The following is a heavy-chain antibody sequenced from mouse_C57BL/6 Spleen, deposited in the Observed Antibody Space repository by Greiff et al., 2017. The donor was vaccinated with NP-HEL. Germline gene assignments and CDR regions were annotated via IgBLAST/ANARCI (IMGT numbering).Heavy chain of an antibody. V-gene: IGHV1-15*01. Sequence: VQLQQSGAELVRPGASVTLSCKASGYTFTDYEMHWVKQTPVHGLEWIGAIDPETGGTAYNQKFKGKAILTADKSSSTAYMELRSLTSEDSAVYYCTSSKTGVADFDYWGQGTTLTVPS. J-gene: IGHJ2*01. CDR2: IDPETGGT. D-gene: IGHD1-1*01. CDR1: GYTFTDYE. CDR3: TSSKTGVADFDY.